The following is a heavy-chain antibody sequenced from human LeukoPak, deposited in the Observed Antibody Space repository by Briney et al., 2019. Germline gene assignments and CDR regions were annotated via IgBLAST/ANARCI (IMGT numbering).Heavy chain of an antibody. J-gene: IGHJ4*02. Sequence: GGSLRLSCAASGFTFSSYAMSWVCHAPGKGLEWVSAISGSGGSTYHADSVKGRFTISRDNAKNSPYLQMNSLRVDDTAVYYCARDPKYGDLDYWGLGTLVTVSS. CDR2: ISGSGGST. CDR1: GFTFSSYA. V-gene: IGHV3-23*01. D-gene: IGHD4-17*01. CDR3: ARDPKYGDLDY.